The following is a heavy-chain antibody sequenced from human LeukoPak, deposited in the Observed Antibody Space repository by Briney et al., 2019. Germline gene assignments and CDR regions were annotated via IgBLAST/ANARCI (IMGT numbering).Heavy chain of an antibody. J-gene: IGHJ4*02. Sequence: PGGSLRLSCAASGFIFKSYTMSWVRQAPGKGLEWVSSISSSSSYIYYAESVKGRFAISRDNARSSLHLQMNSLRAEDTAVYYCARVRGYSGYDLFDYWGQGTLVTVSS. CDR3: ARVRGYSGYDLFDY. CDR2: ISSSSSYI. D-gene: IGHD5-12*01. V-gene: IGHV3-21*03. CDR1: GFIFKSYT.